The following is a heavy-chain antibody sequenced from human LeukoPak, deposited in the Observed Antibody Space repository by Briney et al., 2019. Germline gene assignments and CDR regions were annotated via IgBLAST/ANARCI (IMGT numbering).Heavy chain of an antibody. Sequence: PGGSLRLSCAASGSTFRDYFMSWIRQAPGKGLEWVAYTNTAGNTLYYADSMKGRFTISRDNAKNSLYLQMNTLRAEDTAVYYCARATYDSSAVDAFDIWGQGTMVTVSP. CDR3: ARATYDSSAVDAFDI. CDR2: TNTAGNTL. CDR1: GSTFRDYF. J-gene: IGHJ3*02. D-gene: IGHD3-22*01. V-gene: IGHV3-11*01.